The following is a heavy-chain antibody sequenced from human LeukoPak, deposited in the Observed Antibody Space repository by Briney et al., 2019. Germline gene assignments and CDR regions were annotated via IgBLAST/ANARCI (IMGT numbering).Heavy chain of an antibody. Sequence: PSETLSLTCAVSGYSINSDYYWGWIRQSPDKGLEWIGIIYHSGSTYYNPSLKSRFTISVDTSKNQFSLKVTSVTAADTAVYYYARFYYYDTTGYPYYYMDVWGKGTTVTVSS. V-gene: IGHV4-38-2*01. CDR2: IYHSGST. J-gene: IGHJ6*03. D-gene: IGHD3-22*01. CDR3: ARFYYYDTTGYPYYYMDV. CDR1: GYSINSDYY.